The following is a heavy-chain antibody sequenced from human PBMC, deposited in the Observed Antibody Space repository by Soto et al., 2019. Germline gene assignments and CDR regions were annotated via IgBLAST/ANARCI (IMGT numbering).Heavy chain of an antibody. D-gene: IGHD3-9*01. Sequence: PGESLKISCKGSGYSFTSYWISWVRQMPGEGLEWMGRIDPSDSYTNYSPSFQGHVTISADKSISTAYLQWSSLKASDTAMYYCARHFEGPAGTDYWGQGTLVTVSS. J-gene: IGHJ4*02. CDR2: IDPSDSYT. V-gene: IGHV5-10-1*01. CDR3: ARHFEGPAGTDY. CDR1: GYSFTSYW.